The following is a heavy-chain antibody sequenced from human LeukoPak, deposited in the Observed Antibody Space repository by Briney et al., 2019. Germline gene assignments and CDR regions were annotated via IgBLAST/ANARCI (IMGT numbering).Heavy chain of an antibody. J-gene: IGHJ6*03. V-gene: IGHV3-53*01. Sequence: GGSLRLSCADSGFTVSSNYMSWVRQAPGKGLEWVSVIYSGGSTYYADSVKGRFTISRDNSKNTLYLQMNSLRAEDTAVYYCARVLRFLEWPRDYYYYMDVWGKGTTVTVSS. CDR2: IYSGGST. D-gene: IGHD3-3*01. CDR3: ARVLRFLEWPRDYYYYMDV. CDR1: GFTVSSNY.